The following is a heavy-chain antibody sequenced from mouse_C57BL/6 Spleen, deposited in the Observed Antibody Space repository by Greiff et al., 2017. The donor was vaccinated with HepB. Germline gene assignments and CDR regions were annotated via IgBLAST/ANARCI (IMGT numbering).Heavy chain of an antibody. CDR3: ATHFSSRFAY. CDR2: IDPSDSYT. CDR1: GYTFTSYW. Sequence: QVQLKESGAELVKPGASVKLSCKASGYTFTSYWMQWVKQRPGQGLEWIGEIDPSDSYTNYNQKFKGKATLTVDTSSSTAYMQLSSLTSEDSAVYYCATHFSSRFAYWGQGTLVTVSA. V-gene: IGHV1-50*01. J-gene: IGHJ3*01.